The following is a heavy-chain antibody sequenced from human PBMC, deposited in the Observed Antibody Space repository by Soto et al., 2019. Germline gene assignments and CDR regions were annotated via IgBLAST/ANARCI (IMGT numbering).Heavy chain of an antibody. D-gene: IGHD2-21*02. CDR1: CASISRYY. J-gene: IGHJ6*02. Sequence: SETLSLTCTVSCASISRYYWSWIRQSPGKGLEWIGYLYNTGSTIYNPSLKSRVTISVDTSKNQFSLKMNSVTAADTAVYYCARDLWGYCGADCYPLDVWGQWTTVTVSS. CDR2: LYNTGST. V-gene: IGHV4-59*01. CDR3: ARDLWGYCGADCYPLDV.